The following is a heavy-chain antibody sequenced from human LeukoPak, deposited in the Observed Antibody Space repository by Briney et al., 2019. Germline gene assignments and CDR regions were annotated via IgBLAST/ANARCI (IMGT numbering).Heavy chain of an antibody. D-gene: IGHD5-12*01. Sequence: GGSLRLSCAASGFTFSSYSMNWVRQAPGKGLEWVSSISSSSSYIYYADPVKGRFTISRDNAKNSLYLQMNSLRAEDTAVYYCARGKWPLIIRWFDPWGQGTLVTVSS. CDR1: GFTFSSYS. V-gene: IGHV3-21*01. J-gene: IGHJ5*02. CDR3: ARGKWPLIIRWFDP. CDR2: ISSSSSYI.